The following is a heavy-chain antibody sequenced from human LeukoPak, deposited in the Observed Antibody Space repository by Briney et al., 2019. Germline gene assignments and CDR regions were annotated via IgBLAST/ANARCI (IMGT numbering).Heavy chain of an antibody. V-gene: IGHV3-21*01. CDR2: SGSRSGTK. CDR1: GFTLSSLA. Sequence: GGSLRLSCAASGFTLSSLAMHWVREAPGKGLEGVSASGSRSGTKYYADSVKGRFTISRDTAKNSGSLQISSLRGEDTAVYHCVVQSTYGELSDPDCWGQGTLVTVSS. J-gene: IGHJ4*02. D-gene: IGHD3-16*02. CDR3: VVQSTYGELSDPDC.